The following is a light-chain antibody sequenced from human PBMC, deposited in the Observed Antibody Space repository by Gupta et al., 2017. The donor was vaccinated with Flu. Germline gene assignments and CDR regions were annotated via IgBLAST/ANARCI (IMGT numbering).Light chain of an antibody. J-gene: IGKJ1*01. V-gene: IGKV4-1*01. Sequence: DIVMTQSPASLAVSLGERATINCKSSQSVLYSSNNKNYLAWYQQKPGQPPKLLIYWASTRESGVPDRFSGSGSGTDFTLTISSLQAEDVAVYYCQQYYSTPPTWTFGQGTKVEIK. CDR1: QSVLYSSNNKNY. CDR3: QQYYSTPPTWT. CDR2: WAS.